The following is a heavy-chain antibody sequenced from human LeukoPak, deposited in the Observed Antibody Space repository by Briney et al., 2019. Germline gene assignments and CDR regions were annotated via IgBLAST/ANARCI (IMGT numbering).Heavy chain of an antibody. D-gene: IGHD3-10*01. V-gene: IGHV3-43*01. Sequence: GGSLRLSCAASGFTFDDYAMHWVRQAPGKGLQWVSLISWEGHPTYYADSVRGRFTISRDNTKNSLFLEMKSLTTDDTAFYYCTRDTDFGSPTNYFDHWGQGTLVSVSS. CDR2: ISWEGHPT. CDR1: GFTFDDYA. CDR3: TRDTDFGSPTNYFDH. J-gene: IGHJ4*02.